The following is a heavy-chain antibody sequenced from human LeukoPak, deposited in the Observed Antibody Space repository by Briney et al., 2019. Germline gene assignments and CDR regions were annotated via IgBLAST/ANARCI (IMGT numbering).Heavy chain of an antibody. CDR3: ARRGRGDGYKIDY. CDR1: GGSISSSSYY. CDR2: IYYSGST. V-gene: IGHV4-39*01. Sequence: SETLSLTCTVSGGSISSSSYYWGWIRQPPGKGLEWIGSIYYSGSTYYNPSLKSRVTISVDTSKNQFSLKLSSVTAADTAVYYCARRGRGDGYKIDYWGQGTLVTVSS. D-gene: IGHD5-24*01. J-gene: IGHJ4*02.